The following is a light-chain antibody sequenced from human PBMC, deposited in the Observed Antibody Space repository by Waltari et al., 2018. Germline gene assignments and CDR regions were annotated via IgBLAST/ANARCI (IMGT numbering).Light chain of an antibody. V-gene: IGKV3-20*01. CDR3: QMYVRLPVT. J-gene: IGKJ1*01. Sequence: ETVLTQSPGTLPLSPGEGATLSCRASQSVGRSLVWYQQKPGRAPRLLIYGASTRATGIPDRFTGSGSGTDFSLTISRLEPEDFAVYYCQMYVRLPVTFGQGTKVEI. CDR1: QSVGRS. CDR2: GAS.